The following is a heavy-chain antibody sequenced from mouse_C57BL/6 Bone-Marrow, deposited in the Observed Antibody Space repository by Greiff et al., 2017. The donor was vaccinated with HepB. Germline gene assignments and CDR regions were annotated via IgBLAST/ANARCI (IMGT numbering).Heavy chain of an antibody. CDR3: ARGGGGGFDY. V-gene: IGHV1-82*01. Sequence: VKLMESGPELVKPGASVKISCKASGYAFSSSWMNWVKQRPGKGLEWIGRIYPGDGDTNYNGKFKGKATLTADKSSSTAYMQLSSLTSEDSAVYFGARGGGGGFDYWGQGTTLTVSS. D-gene: IGHD1-1*02. CDR1: GYAFSSSW. J-gene: IGHJ2*01. CDR2: IYPGDGDT.